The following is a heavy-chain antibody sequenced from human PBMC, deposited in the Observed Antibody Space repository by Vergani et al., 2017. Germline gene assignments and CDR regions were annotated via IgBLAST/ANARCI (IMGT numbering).Heavy chain of an antibody. CDR1: GYTFTSYD. CDR2: MNPNSGNT. D-gene: IGHD3-10*01. Sequence: QVQLVQSGAEVKKPGASVKVSCKASGYTFTSYDINWVRQATGQGLEWMGWMNPNSGNTGYAQKFQGSVTMTRNTSISTAYMELSSLRSEDTAVYYCARIPHGYYYGSGSYYNGYFDYWGQGTLVTVSS. V-gene: IGHV1-8*01. J-gene: IGHJ4*02. CDR3: ARIPHGYYYGSGSYYNGYFDY.